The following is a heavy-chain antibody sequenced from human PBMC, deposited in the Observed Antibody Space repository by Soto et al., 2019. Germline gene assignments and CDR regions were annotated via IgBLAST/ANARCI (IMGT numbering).Heavy chain of an antibody. V-gene: IGHV4-34*01. J-gene: IGHJ4*02. D-gene: IGHD6-19*01. CDR1: GGSFSDFY. Sequence: QVQLQQWGAGLLKPSETLSLTCAVYGGSFSDFYWTWFRQLPGKGLEWIGEINHSVSTNYNPSLKSRVAISVYTSKNQFSLKLRSVTAADTAVYYCGPRGAVADPRGYWGQGTLVTVSS. CDR3: GPRGAVADPRGY. CDR2: INHSVST.